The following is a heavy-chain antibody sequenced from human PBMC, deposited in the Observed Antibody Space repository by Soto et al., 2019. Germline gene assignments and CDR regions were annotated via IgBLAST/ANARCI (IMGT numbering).Heavy chain of an antibody. CDR3: ARAGQYCDSSGYAD. CDR1: GYSFATSG. CDR2: ISAYNGNT. J-gene: IGHJ4*02. D-gene: IGHD3-22*01. Sequence: QVKLVQSGTEVKKPGASMKVSCKASGYSFATSGISWVRQAPGQGLEWMGWISAYNGNTNYDQKLHDRIIMTTDTSTSTAYLELRSLRSDDTAVYYCARAGQYCDSSGYADWGQGTLVTVSS. V-gene: IGHV1-18*01.